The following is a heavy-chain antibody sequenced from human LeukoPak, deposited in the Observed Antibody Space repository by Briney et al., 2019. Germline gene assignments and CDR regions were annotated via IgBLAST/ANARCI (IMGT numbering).Heavy chain of an antibody. D-gene: IGHD2-15*01. J-gene: IGHJ4*02. V-gene: IGHV3-66*01. CDR3: ARGWAAKAVVAATRGFDY. CDR1: GFTVSSNY. Sequence: GGSLRLSCAASGFTVSSNYMSWVRQAPGKGLEWVSVIYSGGSTYYADSVKGRFTISRDNSKNTLYLQMNSLRAEDTAVYYCARGWAAKAVVAATRGFDYWGQGTLVTVSS. CDR2: IYSGGST.